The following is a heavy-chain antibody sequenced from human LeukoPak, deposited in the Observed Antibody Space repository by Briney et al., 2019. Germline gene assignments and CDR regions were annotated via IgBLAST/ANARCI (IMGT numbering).Heavy chain of an antibody. CDR2: IYHSGST. V-gene: IGHV4-30-2*01. Sequence: SETLSLTCTVSGGSISSGGYYWSWIRQPPGKGLEWIGYIYHSGSTYYNPSLKSRVTISVDTSKNQFSLKLNSVTAADTAVYYCARGLDPVVSYSKYFDYWGQGTLVTVSS. CDR1: GGSISSGGYY. CDR3: ARGLDPVVSYSKYFDY. J-gene: IGHJ4*02. D-gene: IGHD1-26*01.